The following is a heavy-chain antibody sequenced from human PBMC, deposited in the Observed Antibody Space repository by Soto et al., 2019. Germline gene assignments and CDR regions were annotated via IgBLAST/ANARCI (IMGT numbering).Heavy chain of an antibody. CDR3: ARADDYYDYIWGSYRKPYDH. Sequence: GGSLRLSCAASGFTFSSYSMNWVRQAPGKGLEWVSYISSSIITTNYADSVKGRFTISRDNAKNSLYLQMNSLRAEDTAVYYCARADDYYDYIWGSYRKPYDHWGQGTLVTVSS. D-gene: IGHD3-16*02. V-gene: IGHV3-48*01. CDR1: GFTFSSYS. J-gene: IGHJ4*02. CDR2: ISSSIITT.